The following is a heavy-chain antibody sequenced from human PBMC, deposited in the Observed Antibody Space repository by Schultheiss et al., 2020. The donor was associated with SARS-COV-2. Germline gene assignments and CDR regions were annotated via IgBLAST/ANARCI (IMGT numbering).Heavy chain of an antibody. CDR1: GGSISSGGYS. V-gene: IGHV4-30-2*02. D-gene: IGHD5-12*01. J-gene: IGHJ4*02. Sequence: SETLSLTCAVSGGSISSGGYSWSWIRQPPGKGLEWIGYIYHSGSTYYNPSLKSRVTISVDTSKNQFSLKLSSVTAADTAVYYCARTVATIDRSYYFDYWGQGTLVTVSS. CDR3: ARTVATIDRSYYFDY. CDR2: IYHSGST.